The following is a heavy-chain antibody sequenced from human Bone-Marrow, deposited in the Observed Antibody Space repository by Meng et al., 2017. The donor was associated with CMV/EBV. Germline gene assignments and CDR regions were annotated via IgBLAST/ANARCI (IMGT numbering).Heavy chain of an antibody. J-gene: IGHJ4*02. CDR3: AKDRRYCSGGSCYSGDY. CDR2: ISWDGGST. Sequence: GESLKISCAASGFTFDDYAMHWVRQAPGKGLEWVSLISWDGGSTYYADSVKGRFTISRDNSKNSLYLQMNSLRAEDTAVYYCAKDRRYCSGGSCYSGDYWGQGTLVTVSS. CDR1: GFTFDDYA. D-gene: IGHD2-15*01. V-gene: IGHV3-43D*03.